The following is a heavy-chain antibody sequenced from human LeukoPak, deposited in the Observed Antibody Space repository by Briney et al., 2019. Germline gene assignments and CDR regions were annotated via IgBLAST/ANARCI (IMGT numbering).Heavy chain of an antibody. CDR3: ACRVNYGSSYYNDA. CDR2: VRGKANNYAT. V-gene: IGHV3-73*01. J-gene: IGHJ6*03. CDR1: GFTFSGSL. D-gene: IGHD3-10*01. Sequence: GGSLRLSCAASGFTFSGSLLHWVRQAPGKGLEWVGIVRGKANNYATEYPASAKGRFTISRDDSKNTAYLVINTLTTEDTATYYCACRVNYGSSYYNDAWGRRTTVTVSS.